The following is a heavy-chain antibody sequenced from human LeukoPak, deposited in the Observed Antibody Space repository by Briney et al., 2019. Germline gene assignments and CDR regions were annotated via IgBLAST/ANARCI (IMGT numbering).Heavy chain of an antibody. Sequence: GGSLRLSCAASGFTLSDYYMSWIRQAPGKGLEWVSCISGSGTTKYYTDSVKGRFTISRDNAKNSLYLQMNSLRADDTGVYYCARPHGTLIASYYFDSWVQGTLVTVSS. CDR3: ARPHGTLIASYYFDS. J-gene: IGHJ4*02. D-gene: IGHD1-1*01. CDR1: GFTLSDYY. V-gene: IGHV3-11*01. CDR2: ISGSGTTK.